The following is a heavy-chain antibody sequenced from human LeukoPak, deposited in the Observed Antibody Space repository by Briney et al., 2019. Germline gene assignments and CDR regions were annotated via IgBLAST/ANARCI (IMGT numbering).Heavy chain of an antibody. D-gene: IGHD2-2*01. Sequence: GGSLRLSCAASGFTFSNAWVNWVRQAPGKGLEWVANIKQDGSEKYYVDSVKGRFTISRDNAKNSLYLQMNSLRAEDTAVYYCAREKYGVDAFDIWGQETMVTVSS. J-gene: IGHJ3*02. CDR3: AREKYGVDAFDI. CDR1: GFTFSNAW. V-gene: IGHV3-7*01. CDR2: IKQDGSEK.